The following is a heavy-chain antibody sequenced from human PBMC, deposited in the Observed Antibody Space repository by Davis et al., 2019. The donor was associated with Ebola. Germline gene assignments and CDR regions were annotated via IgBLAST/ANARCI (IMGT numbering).Heavy chain of an antibody. D-gene: IGHD3/OR15-3a*01. CDR1: GGSISGSSYF. J-gene: IGHJ4*02. V-gene: IGHV4-39*01. Sequence: PSETLSLTCTVSGGSISGSSYFWGWIRQPPGKGPEWIVSMQSVEETYYSPSLKSRVLMSIDASKNQFSLKLKSVTAAETALYYCWTVVASTRVEYWGRGTLVTVSS. CDR3: WTVVASTRVEY. CDR2: MQSVEET.